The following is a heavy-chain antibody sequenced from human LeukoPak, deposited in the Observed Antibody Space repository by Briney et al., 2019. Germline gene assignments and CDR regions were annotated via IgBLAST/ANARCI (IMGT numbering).Heavy chain of an antibody. CDR2: IYYSGST. V-gene: IGHV4-59*08. CDR3: ARARRSGWTSYYFDY. CDR1: GGSISSYY. Sequence: SETLSLTCTVSGGSISSYYWSWIRQPPGKGLEWIGYIYYSGSTNYNPSLKSRVTISVDTSKNQFSLKLSSVTAADTAVYYCARARRSGWTSYYFDYWGQGTLVTVSS. D-gene: IGHD6-19*01. J-gene: IGHJ4*02.